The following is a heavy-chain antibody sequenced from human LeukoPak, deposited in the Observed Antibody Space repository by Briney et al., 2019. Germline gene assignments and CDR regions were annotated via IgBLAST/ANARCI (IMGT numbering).Heavy chain of an antibody. CDR3: ARGKAQVVSHAFDI. V-gene: IGHV1-69*04. CDR2: IIPILGIA. J-gene: IGHJ3*02. Sequence: SVKVSCKASGGTFSSYAISWVRQAPGQGLEWMGRIIPILGIANYAQKFQGRVTITADKSTSTAYMELSSLRSEDTAVYYCARGKAQVVSHAFDIWGQGTMVTVSS. CDR1: GGTFSSYA. D-gene: IGHD2-2*01.